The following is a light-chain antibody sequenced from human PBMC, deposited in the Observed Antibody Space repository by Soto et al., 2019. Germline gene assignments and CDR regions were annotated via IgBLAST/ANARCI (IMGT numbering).Light chain of an antibody. J-gene: IGLJ1*01. CDR3: TSYTSSSTLYV. CDR2: EVS. CDR1: SSDVGTYSY. V-gene: IGLV2-14*01. Sequence: QYALTQPASVSGSPGQSITISCTGTSSDVGTYSYVSWYQQHPGKAPKLIIYEVSNRPSGVSYRFSGSKSGSTASLTISGLQAEDDADYYCTSYTSSSTLYVFGTGTKLTVL.